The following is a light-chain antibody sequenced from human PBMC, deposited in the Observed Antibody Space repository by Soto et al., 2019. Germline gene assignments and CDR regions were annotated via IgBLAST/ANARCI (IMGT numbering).Light chain of an antibody. CDR3: QQYGSSPRYT. J-gene: IGKJ2*01. CDR1: QSVSSSY. V-gene: IGKV3-20*01. Sequence: EIVLTQSPGTLSLSPGERATLSCRASQSVSSSYLAWYQQKPGQAPRLLIYGASSRATGIPDRFSGSGSGTDVQLTIIRLEPEEFAVYYCQQYGSSPRYTFGQGTKLEIK. CDR2: GAS.